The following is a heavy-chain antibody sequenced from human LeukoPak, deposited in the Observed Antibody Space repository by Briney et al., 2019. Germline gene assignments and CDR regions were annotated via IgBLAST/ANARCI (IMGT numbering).Heavy chain of an antibody. CDR3: ARDQPGYYMDV. J-gene: IGHJ6*03. Sequence: GGSLRLSCAASGFNFSSYEMNWVRQAPGKGLEWVSYISSSGSTIYYADSVKGRFTISRDNAKNSLYLQMNSLRAEDTAVYYCARDQPGYYMDVWGKGTTVTISS. CDR2: ISSSGSTI. V-gene: IGHV3-48*03. CDR1: GFNFSSYE.